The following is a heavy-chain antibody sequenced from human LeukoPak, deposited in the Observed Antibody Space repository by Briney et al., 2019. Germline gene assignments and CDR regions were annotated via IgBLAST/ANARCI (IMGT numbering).Heavy chain of an antibody. CDR2: ISTSSSYI. Sequence: GGSLRLSCAASGFTFNTYIMNWVRQAPGKGLEWVSSISTSSSYIYYADSVKGRFTISRDNAKNSLFLQMNSLRAEDTAVYYCARGSPFFDYWGQGTLATVSS. V-gene: IGHV3-21*01. J-gene: IGHJ4*02. CDR1: GFTFNTYI. CDR3: ARGSPFFDY.